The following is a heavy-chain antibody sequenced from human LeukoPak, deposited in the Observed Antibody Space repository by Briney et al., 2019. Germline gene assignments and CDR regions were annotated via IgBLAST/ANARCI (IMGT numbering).Heavy chain of an antibody. CDR1: GGSLSGHY. J-gene: IGHJ3*01. CDR2: VSYTGRT. Sequence: SETLSLTCTVSGGSLSGHYWSWIRQPPGKRLEWTGYVSYTGRTKYNPSLQSRVTISIDTSKSQFSLKLTSVTSADTAVYSCARLLDNDISGDPDTFDVWGQGTTVIVSS. CDR3: ARLLDNDISGDPDTFDV. D-gene: IGHD3-22*01. V-gene: IGHV4-59*11.